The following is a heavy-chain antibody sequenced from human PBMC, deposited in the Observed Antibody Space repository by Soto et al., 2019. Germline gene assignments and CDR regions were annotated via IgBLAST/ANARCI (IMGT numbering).Heavy chain of an antibody. CDR3: ARTYSSSWSPFDY. D-gene: IGHD6-13*01. Sequence: QVQLQQWGAGLLKPSETLSLTCAVYGGSFSGYYWSWIRQPPGKGLEWIGEINQSGSTNYNPSLKSRVTISVDTSKNQFSLKLSSVTAPDTAVYYCARTYSSSWSPFDYWGQGTLVTVSS. J-gene: IGHJ4*02. CDR2: INQSGST. V-gene: IGHV4-34*01. CDR1: GGSFSGYY.